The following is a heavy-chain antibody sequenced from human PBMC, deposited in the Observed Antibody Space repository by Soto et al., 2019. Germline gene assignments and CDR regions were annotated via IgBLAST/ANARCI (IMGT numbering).Heavy chain of an antibody. D-gene: IGHD4-17*01. V-gene: IGHV1-24*01. J-gene: IGHJ4*02. CDR3: ATDRPHFTTVTYEFDY. Sequence: GASVKVSCKVSGYTLTELSMHWVRQAPGKGLEWMGGFDPEDGETIYAQKFQGRVTMTEDTSTDTAYMELSSLRSEDTAVYYCATDRPHFTTVTYEFDYWGQGTLVPVSS. CDR2: FDPEDGET. CDR1: GYTLTELS.